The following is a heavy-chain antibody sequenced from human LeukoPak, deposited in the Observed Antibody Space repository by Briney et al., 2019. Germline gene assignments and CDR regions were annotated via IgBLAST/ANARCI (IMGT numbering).Heavy chain of an antibody. CDR3: ARDPGGSPSENWFDP. V-gene: IGHV1-2*02. CDR2: INPNSGGT. CDR1: GYTFTGYY. Sequence: ASVKVSCKASGYTFTGYYMHWVRQAPGQGLEWMGWINPNSGGTNYAQKFQGRVTMTRDTSISTAYMELSRLRSDDTAVYYCARDPGGSPSENWFDPWGQGTLVTVSS. D-gene: IGHD2-15*01. J-gene: IGHJ5*02.